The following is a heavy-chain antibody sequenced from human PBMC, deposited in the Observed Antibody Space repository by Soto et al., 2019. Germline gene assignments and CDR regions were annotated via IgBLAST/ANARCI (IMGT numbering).Heavy chain of an antibody. D-gene: IGHD3-10*01. J-gene: IGHJ5*02. V-gene: IGHV4-4*02. CDR3: VSIHYSGSGSFWFDP. CDR2: IYHSGST. CDR1: GGSISSSNW. Sequence: SETRSLTCSVSGGSISSSNWWSWVRQPPGMGLECIGQIYHSGSTNYNPSLKSRVTFSVDKSKNQFSLHLRSVSAADPTVSYCVSIHYSGSGSFWFDPWGKGPLVTVSS.